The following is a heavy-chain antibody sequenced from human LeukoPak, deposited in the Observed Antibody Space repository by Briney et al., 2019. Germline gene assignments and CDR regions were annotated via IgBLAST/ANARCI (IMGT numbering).Heavy chain of an antibody. Sequence: PGGSLRLSCAASGFTVSSNYMSWVRQAPGKGLEWVSVIYSGGSTYYADSVKGRFTISRDNSKNTLYLQMNSLRAEDTAVYYCARVTYYYDSSGYHYYYYYMDVWGKGTTVTVSS. D-gene: IGHD3-22*01. V-gene: IGHV3-66*01. CDR1: GFTVSSNY. J-gene: IGHJ6*03. CDR3: ARVTYYYDSSGYHYYYYYMDV. CDR2: IYSGGST.